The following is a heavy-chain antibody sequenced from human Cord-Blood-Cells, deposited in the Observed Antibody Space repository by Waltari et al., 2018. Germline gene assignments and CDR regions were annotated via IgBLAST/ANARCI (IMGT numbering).Heavy chain of an antibody. V-gene: IGHV4-39*01. CDR2: IYYSGST. Sequence: QLQLQESGPGLVKPSETLSLTCTVSGGSISSSSYYWGWIRQPPGKGLEWIGSIYYSGSTYYNPSLKRRVTISVDTPKNQFSLKLSSVTAADTAVYYCARHVGIAARPDWYFDLWGRGTLVTVSS. CDR1: GGSISSSSYY. D-gene: IGHD6-6*01. J-gene: IGHJ2*01. CDR3: ARHVGIAARPDWYFDL.